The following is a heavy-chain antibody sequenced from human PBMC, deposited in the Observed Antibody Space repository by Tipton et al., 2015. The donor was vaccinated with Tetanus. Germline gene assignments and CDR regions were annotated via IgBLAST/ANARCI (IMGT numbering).Heavy chain of an antibody. D-gene: IGHD6-19*01. V-gene: IGHV4-61*01. CDR2: IFYSGTT. CDR3: ARGFSSGWAFDY. Sequence: TLSLTCTVSGGSVSSTISYWSWIRQPPGKGLEWIGYIFYSGTTNFNPSLKSRVALSLDTSKNQFSLELGSVTAADTAVYYCARGFSSGWAFDYWGQGTLVTVSS. J-gene: IGHJ4*02. CDR1: GGSVSSTISY.